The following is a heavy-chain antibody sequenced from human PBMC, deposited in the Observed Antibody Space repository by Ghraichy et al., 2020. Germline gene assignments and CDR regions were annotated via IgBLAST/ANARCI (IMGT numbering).Heavy chain of an antibody. CDR2: INPNSGGT. D-gene: IGHD3-3*01. J-gene: IGHJ5*02. CDR1: GYTFTGYY. V-gene: IGHV1-2*02. Sequence: ASVKVSCKASGYTFTGYYMHWVRQAPGQGLEWMGWINPNSGGTNYAQKFQGRVTMTRDTSISTAYMELSRLRSDDTAVYYCARDATLTLEWFPSFDPWGQGTLVTVSS. CDR3: ARDATLTLEWFPSFDP.